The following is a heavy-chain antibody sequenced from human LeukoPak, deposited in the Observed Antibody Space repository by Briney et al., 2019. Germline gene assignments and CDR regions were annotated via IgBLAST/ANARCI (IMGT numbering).Heavy chain of an antibody. CDR1: GFTFSSHG. J-gene: IGHJ3*02. D-gene: IGHD3-10*01. CDR2: IRYDGSNK. V-gene: IGHV3-30*02. Sequence: PGGSLRLSCAASGFTFSSHGMHWVRQAPGKGLEWVAFIRYDGSNKYYADSVKGRFTISRDNSKNTLYLQMNSLRAEDTAVYYCARGPLLWFGEQNSDAFDIWGQGTMVTVSS. CDR3: ARGPLLWFGEQNSDAFDI.